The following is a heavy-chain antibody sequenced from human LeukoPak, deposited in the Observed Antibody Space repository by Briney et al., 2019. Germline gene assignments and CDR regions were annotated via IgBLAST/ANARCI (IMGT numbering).Heavy chain of an antibody. CDR1: GFTVSSNY. V-gene: IGHV3-53*01. CDR2: IYSGGST. J-gene: IGHJ4*02. D-gene: IGHD4-11*01. CDR3: ARGNYSNYLYDY. Sequence: GGSPRLSCAASGFTVSSNYMSWVRQAPGKGLEWVSVIYSGGSTYYADSVKGRFTISRDNSKNTLYLQMNSLRAEDTAVYYCARGNYSNYLYDYWGQGTLVTVSS.